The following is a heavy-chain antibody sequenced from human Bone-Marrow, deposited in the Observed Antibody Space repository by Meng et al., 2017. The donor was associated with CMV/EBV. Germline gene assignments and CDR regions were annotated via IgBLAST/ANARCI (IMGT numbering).Heavy chain of an antibody. V-gene: IGHV1-18*01. CDR2: ISAYNGNT. D-gene: IGHD1-26*01. Sequence: ASVKVSCKASGYTFTSYGISWVRQAPGQGLEWMGWISAYNGNTNYAQKLQGRVTMTTDTSTSTAYMELRSLRSDDTAVYYCARDSWRELPGSWFAPWGPGTLVTGSS. CDR3: ARDSWRELPGSWFAP. J-gene: IGHJ5*02. CDR1: GYTFTSYG.